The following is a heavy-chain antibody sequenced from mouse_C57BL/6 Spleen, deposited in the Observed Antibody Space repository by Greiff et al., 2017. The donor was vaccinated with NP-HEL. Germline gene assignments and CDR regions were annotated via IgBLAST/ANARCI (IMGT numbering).Heavy chain of an antibody. V-gene: IGHV1-82*01. CDR3: ARKRYGSSPYYFDY. Sequence: VKLMESGPELVKPGASVKISCKASGYAFSSSWMNWVKQRPGKGLEWIGRIYPGDGDTNYNGKFKGKATLTADKSSSTAYMQLSSLTSEDSAVYFCARKRYGSSPYYFDYWGQGTTLTVSS. D-gene: IGHD1-1*01. CDR1: GYAFSSSW. J-gene: IGHJ2*01. CDR2: IYPGDGDT.